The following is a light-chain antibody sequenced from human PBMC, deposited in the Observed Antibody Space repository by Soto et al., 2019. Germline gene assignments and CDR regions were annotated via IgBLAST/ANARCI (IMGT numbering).Light chain of an antibody. V-gene: IGKV3-11*01. CDR1: QSVDTS. J-gene: IGKJ3*01. CDR3: QQRSNWPKFT. Sequence: EIVLTQSPATLSLSPGERATLSCRASQSVDTSLAWYRQRPGQAPSLLIYDAPNRATGIPARFSGSGSGTDFTLTITSLEPEDFAVYYCQQRSNWPKFTFGPGTKVDI. CDR2: DAP.